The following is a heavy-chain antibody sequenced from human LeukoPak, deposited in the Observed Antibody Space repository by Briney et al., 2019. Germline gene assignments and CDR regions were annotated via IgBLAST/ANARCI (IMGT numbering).Heavy chain of an antibody. Sequence: WETLSLTCGVYAGSLTNYFCHWIRQAPGKGLEWVGEISHGGITKHNPSLKSRVTMSQDTSKRQFSLKMNSMTAADTGVYYCGIFMDVVPGTMSWGLGTLVTVSS. J-gene: IGHJ4*02. CDR2: ISHGGIT. CDR1: AGSLTNYF. V-gene: IGHV4-34*01. D-gene: IGHD3-22*01. CDR3: GIFMDVVPGTMS.